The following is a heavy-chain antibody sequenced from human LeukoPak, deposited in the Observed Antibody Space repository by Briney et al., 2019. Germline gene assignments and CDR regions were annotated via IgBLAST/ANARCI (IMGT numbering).Heavy chain of an antibody. CDR2: INPSDGST. CDR3: ARGAFDY. V-gene: IGHV1-46*01. J-gene: IGHJ4*02. CDR1: GYIFISYY. Sequence: ASVKVSCKASGYIFISYYIHWVRQAPGQGLEWMGVINPSDGSTNYAQKLQGRVTMTTDTSTSTAYMELRSLRSDDTAVYYCARGAFDYWGQGTLVTVSS.